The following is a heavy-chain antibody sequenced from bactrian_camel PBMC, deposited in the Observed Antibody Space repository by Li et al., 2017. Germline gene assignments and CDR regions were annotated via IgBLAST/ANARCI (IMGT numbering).Heavy chain of an antibody. D-gene: IGHD1*01. CDR2: IASDGNA. J-gene: IGHJ4*01. CDR1: GFGFSGYG. CDR3: GKPVEDSWGLVLALES. V-gene: IGHV3S10*01. Sequence: VQLVESGGGLVQPGGSLRLSCAASGFGFSGYGMSWVRQAPGKGLEWVSTIASDGNAYYADSVKGRFTISRDNAKNTVYLQLSSLKTEEMAMYYCGKPVEDSWGLVLALESWGQGTQVTVS.